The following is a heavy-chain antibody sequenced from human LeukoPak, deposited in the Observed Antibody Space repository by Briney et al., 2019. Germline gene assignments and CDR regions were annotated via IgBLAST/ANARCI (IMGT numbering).Heavy chain of an antibody. CDR2: IYYSGST. CDR1: GGSISSYY. CDR3: ARVGTHDYSNYGLDY. J-gene: IGHJ4*02. V-gene: IGHV4-59*01. Sequence: PSETLSLTCTVSGGSISSYYWSWIRQPPGKGLEWLGYIYYSGSTNYNPSLKSRVTISVDTSKNQFSLKLSSVTAADTAVYYCARVGTHDYSNYGLDYWGQGTLVTVSS. D-gene: IGHD4-11*01.